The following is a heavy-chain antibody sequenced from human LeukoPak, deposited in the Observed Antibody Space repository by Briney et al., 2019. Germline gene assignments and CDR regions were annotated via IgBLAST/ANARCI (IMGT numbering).Heavy chain of an antibody. CDR1: GFTFSSYA. J-gene: IGHJ4*02. V-gene: IGHV3-23*01. CDR3: AKKSYSSGWYLDY. D-gene: IGHD6-19*01. Sequence: GGSLRLSCAASGFTFSSYAMSWVRQAPGKGLEWVSAISGSGSSTYYADSVKGRFTISRDNSKNTLYLQMNSLRAEDTAVYYCAKKSYSSGWYLDYWGQGTLVTVSS. CDR2: ISGSGSST.